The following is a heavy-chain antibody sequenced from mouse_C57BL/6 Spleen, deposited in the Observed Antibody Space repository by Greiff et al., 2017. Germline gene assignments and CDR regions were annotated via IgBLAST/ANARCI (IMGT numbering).Heavy chain of an antibody. J-gene: IGHJ4*01. V-gene: IGHV1-26*01. CDR2: INPNNGGT. D-gene: IGHD4-1*01. CDR3: ARTGTDAMDY. Sequence: EVQLQQSGPELVKPGASVKISCKASGYTFTDYYMNWVKQSHGKSLEWIGDINPNNGGTSYNQKFKGKATLTVDKSSSTACMELRSLTSEDSAVYYCARTGTDAMDYWGQGTSVTVSS. CDR1: GYTFTDYY.